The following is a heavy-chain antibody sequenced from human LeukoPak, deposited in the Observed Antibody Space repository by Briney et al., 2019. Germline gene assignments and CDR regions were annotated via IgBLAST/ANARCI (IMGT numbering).Heavy chain of an antibody. Sequence: SETLSLTCTVFGGSISSSSYYWGWIRQPPGKGLEWIGSIYYSGSTYYNPSLKSRVTISVDTSKNQFSLKLSSVTAADTAVYYCARLGVLEYSGSYPWGDYWGQGTLVTVSS. CDR1: GGSISSSSYY. D-gene: IGHD1-26*01. CDR3: ARLGVLEYSGSYPWGDY. J-gene: IGHJ4*02. CDR2: IYYSGST. V-gene: IGHV4-39*01.